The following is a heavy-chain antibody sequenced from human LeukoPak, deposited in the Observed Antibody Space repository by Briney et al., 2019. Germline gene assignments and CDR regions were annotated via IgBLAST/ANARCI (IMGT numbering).Heavy chain of an antibody. Sequence: GGSLRLSCAASGFTFSSYAMSWVRQAPGKGLEWVSAISGSGGSTYNADSVKGRFTISRDNSKNTLYLQMNSLRAEDTAVYYCAKDLSFWSGYYTGIGDYWGQGTLVTVSS. CDR2: ISGSGGST. CDR1: GFTFSSYA. CDR3: AKDLSFWSGYYTGIGDY. D-gene: IGHD3-3*01. J-gene: IGHJ4*02. V-gene: IGHV3-23*01.